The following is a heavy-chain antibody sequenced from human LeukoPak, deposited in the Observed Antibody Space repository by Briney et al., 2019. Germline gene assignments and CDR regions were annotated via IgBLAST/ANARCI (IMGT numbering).Heavy chain of an antibody. Sequence: PSETLSLTCAVSGGSIGASINSPNWWSWVRQPPGKGLEWIGEIFHSGSTNYNPSLKSRVTMSVDKSKNQFSLNLTSVTAADTAVYFCARAPRAYCSTTGSCFQDYWGQGTLVTVSS. D-gene: IGHD2-2*01. V-gene: IGHV4-4*02. CDR1: GGSIGASINSPNW. CDR3: ARAPRAYCSTTGSCFQDY. CDR2: IFHSGST. J-gene: IGHJ4*02.